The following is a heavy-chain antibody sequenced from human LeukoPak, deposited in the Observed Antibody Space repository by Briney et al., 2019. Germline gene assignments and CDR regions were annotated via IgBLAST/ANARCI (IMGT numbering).Heavy chain of an antibody. V-gene: IGHV1-2*02. D-gene: IGHD5-18*01. J-gene: IGHJ5*02. Sequence: ASVKVSCKASGYTFTGYYMHWVRQAPGQGLEWMGWINPNSGGTNYAQKFQGRVTMTRDTSISTAYMELSSLRSEDTAVYYCARASPLYSVRPWFDPWGQGTLVTVSS. CDR3: ARASPLYSVRPWFDP. CDR1: GYTFTGYY. CDR2: INPNSGGT.